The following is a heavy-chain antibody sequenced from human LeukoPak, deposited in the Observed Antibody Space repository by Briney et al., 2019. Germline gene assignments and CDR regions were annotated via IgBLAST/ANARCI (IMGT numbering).Heavy chain of an antibody. J-gene: IGHJ5*02. Sequence: ASVKVSCKASGGTFSSYAISWVRQAPGQGLEWMGGIIPIFGTANYAQKFQGRVTITADKSTSTAYMELSSLRSEDTAVYYCARSMTERRFLEWVPIPYNWFDPWGQGTLVTVSS. CDR1: GGTFSSYA. V-gene: IGHV1-69*06. CDR3: ARSMTERRFLEWVPIPYNWFDP. D-gene: IGHD3-3*01. CDR2: IIPIFGTA.